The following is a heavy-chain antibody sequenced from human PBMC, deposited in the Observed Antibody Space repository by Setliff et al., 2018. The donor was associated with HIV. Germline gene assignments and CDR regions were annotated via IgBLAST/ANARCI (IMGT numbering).Heavy chain of an antibody. Sequence: LRLSCAASGFTLSDHYMDWVRQAPGKGLEWVGRIRNKANSFTIEYAASGKGRFTISKDESKNLLFLQMNSLKTEDTAVYYCARNQGSSFGQGFDYWGQGTLVTVSS. J-gene: IGHJ4*02. CDR3: ARNQGSSFGQGFDY. V-gene: IGHV3-72*01. CDR1: GFTLSDHY. CDR2: IRNKANSFTI. D-gene: IGHD6-13*01.